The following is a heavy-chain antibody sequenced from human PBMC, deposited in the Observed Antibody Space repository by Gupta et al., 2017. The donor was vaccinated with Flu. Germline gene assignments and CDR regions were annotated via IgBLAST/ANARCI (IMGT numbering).Heavy chain of an antibody. CDR2: VTRSDGTT. Sequence: SGFPFTTYGMNWVRQAPGKGLEWVAGVTRSDGTTHYGDSVRGRFKISTDDSQDILYLQMNDLKVEDTAIYYCARRDIVVVVAGFDYWGQGTLVTVSS. V-gene: IGHV3-23*01. CDR1: GFPFTTYG. J-gene: IGHJ4*02. CDR3: ARRDIVVVVAGFDY. D-gene: IGHD2-21*01.